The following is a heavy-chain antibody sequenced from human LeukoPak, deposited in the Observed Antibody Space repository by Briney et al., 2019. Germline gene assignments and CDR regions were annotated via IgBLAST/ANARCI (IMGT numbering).Heavy chain of an antibody. V-gene: IGHV3-7*04. CDR3: VMDFWSGPLG. CDR2: IRQDGGVT. J-gene: IGHJ4*02. D-gene: IGHD3-3*01. Sequence: GGSLRLSCAASGFTFSSYAMSWVRQAPGKGLEWVASIRQDGGVTHYVDSVKGRFTISRDNAKSSLFLQMDSLRAEDTAVYYCVMDFWSGPLGWGQGTLVTVSS. CDR1: GFTFSSYA.